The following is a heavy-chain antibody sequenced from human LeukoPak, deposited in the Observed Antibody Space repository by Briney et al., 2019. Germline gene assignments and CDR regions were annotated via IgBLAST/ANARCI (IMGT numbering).Heavy chain of an antibody. V-gene: IGHV1-2*02. CDR3: ARGIELGIGYYYYYMDV. Sequence: ASVKVSCKASGYTFTGYYIHWVRQAPGQGLEWMGWLDPNSGGTSYAQKFQGRVTMTRDTSISTAYMELSRLRSDDTAVYYCARGIELGIGYYYYYMDVWGKGTTVTISS. D-gene: IGHD7-27*01. CDR1: GYTFTGYY. J-gene: IGHJ6*03. CDR2: LDPNSGGT.